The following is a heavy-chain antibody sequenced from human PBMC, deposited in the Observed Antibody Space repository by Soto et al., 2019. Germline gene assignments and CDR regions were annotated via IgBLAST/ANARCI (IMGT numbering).Heavy chain of an antibody. CDR1: GYSFTNYG. J-gene: IGHJ6*03. D-gene: IGHD6-19*01. Sequence: QDQLVQSGAEVKKPGASVTVSCKASGYSFTNYGITWVRQAPGQGLAWMGWISGFNGNTHYAQKLQGRVTMTTDASTSTAYMELRSLRSDDTAVYYCARERGVAPPVAGNTHYYYYMDVWGKGTTVTVSS. CDR3: ARERGVAPPVAGNTHYYYYMDV. CDR2: ISGFNGNT. V-gene: IGHV1-18*01.